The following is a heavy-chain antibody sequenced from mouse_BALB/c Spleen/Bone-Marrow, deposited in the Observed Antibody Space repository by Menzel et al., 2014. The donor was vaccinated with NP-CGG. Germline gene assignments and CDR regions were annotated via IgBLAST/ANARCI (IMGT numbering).Heavy chain of an antibody. Sequence: DLVKPGASVKLSCKASGYTFTCYWINWIKQRPGQGLEWIGRIAPGSGSTYYNEMFKGKATLTADTSSSTAYIQLSSLSSEDSAVYFCARFPIYYGNYGAMDYWGQGTPVTVSS. V-gene: IGHV1S41*01. D-gene: IGHD2-1*01. J-gene: IGHJ4*01. CDR1: GYTFTCYW. CDR3: ARFPIYYGNYGAMDY. CDR2: IAPGSGST.